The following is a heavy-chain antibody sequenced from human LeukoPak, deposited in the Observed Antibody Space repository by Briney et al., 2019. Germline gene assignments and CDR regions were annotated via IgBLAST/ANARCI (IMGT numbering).Heavy chain of an antibody. V-gene: IGHV1-18*01. D-gene: IGHD3-16*01. Sequence: ASVKVSCKASGYTFTNYGISWVRQAPGQGLEWMGWISAHNGNTNYAQNLQGRVTMTTDTSTSTAYMELSSLRSEDTAVYYCATWGAAGRGHYYYYGMDVWGQGTTVTVSS. CDR2: ISAHNGNT. CDR3: ATWGAAGRGHYYYYGMDV. J-gene: IGHJ6*02. CDR1: GYTFTNYG.